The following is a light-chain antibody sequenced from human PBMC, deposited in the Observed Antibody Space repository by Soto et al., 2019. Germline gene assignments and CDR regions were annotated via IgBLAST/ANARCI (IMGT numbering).Light chain of an antibody. CDR2: HNS. CDR1: SSNIGAGYD. J-gene: IGLJ1*01. V-gene: IGLV1-40*01. CDR3: QSYDSNLSGSRV. Sequence: QSVLTQPPSVSGAPGQRVTISCTGSSSNIGAGYDVHWYQQLPGTAPKLLIYHNSNRPSGVPDRFSGSKSGTSASLAITGLQAEDEADYYCQSYDSNLSGSRVFGTGTKLTVL.